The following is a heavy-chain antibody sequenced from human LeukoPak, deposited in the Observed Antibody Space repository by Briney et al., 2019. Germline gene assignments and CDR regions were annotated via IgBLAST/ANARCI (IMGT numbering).Heavy chain of an antibody. CDR3: ARDHDWAFDS. J-gene: IGHJ4*02. CDR1: GFTFSNYA. V-gene: IGHV3-48*02. CDR2: IFSSDSTI. Sequence: PTGGSLRLSCAASGFTFSNYAMNWVRQAPGRGLEWVSHIFSSDSTIGYADSVKGRFTISRDNAKNSLYLQMNNLRDEDTAVYYCARDHDWAFDSWGQGTQVTVSS. D-gene: IGHD3-9*01.